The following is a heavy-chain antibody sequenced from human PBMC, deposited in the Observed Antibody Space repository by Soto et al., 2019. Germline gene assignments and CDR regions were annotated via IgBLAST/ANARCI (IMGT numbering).Heavy chain of an antibody. J-gene: IGHJ4*02. CDR2: MNPNSGNT. V-gene: IGHV1-8*01. D-gene: IGHD2-2*01. CDR1: GYTFTSYD. Sequence: QVQLVQSGAEVKKPGASVKVSCKASGYTFTSYDINWVRQATGQGLEWMGWMNPNSGNTGYAQKVQGRVPRTRANSINTDYMELSSLRSEDTAVYYCASGVARRSYQPIDFWGQGTLVTVSS. CDR3: ASGVARRSYQPIDF.